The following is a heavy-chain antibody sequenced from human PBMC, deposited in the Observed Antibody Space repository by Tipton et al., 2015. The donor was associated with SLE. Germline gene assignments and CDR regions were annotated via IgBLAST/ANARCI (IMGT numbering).Heavy chain of an antibody. Sequence: TLSLTCTVSGDSLSTNYWNWIRRPAGKGLEWIGRMYGSGSPTPYNPSLESRVTMSVDTSQKQFSLKLTSVTAADTAVYYCARIRPGHGDPFDFWGQGALVTVSS. V-gene: IGHV4-4*07. J-gene: IGHJ4*02. CDR2: MYGSGSP. CDR1: GDSLSTNY. CDR3: ARIRPGHGDPFDF. D-gene: IGHD3-3*01.